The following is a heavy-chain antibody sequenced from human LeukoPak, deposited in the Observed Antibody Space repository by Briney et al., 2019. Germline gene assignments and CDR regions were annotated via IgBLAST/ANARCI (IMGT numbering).Heavy chain of an antibody. V-gene: IGHV4-61*01. D-gene: IGHD2-2*01. J-gene: IGHJ4*02. CDR2: IYYSGST. CDR3: ARASFDCSSTSCLPGKFDY. Sequence: PSETLSLTCTVSGGSASSGSYYWSWIRQPPGKGLEWIGYIYYSGSTNYNPSLKSRVTISVDTSKNQFSLKLSSVTAADTAVYYCARASFDCSSTSCLPGKFDYWGQGTLVTVSS. CDR1: GGSASSGSYY.